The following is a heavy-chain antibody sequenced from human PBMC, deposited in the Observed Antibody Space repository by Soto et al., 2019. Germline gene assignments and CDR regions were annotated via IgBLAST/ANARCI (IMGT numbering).Heavy chain of an antibody. CDR2: ISSSSSYI. Sequence: GGSLRLSCAASGFTFSSYSMNWVRQAPGKGLEWVSSISSSSSYIYYADSVKGRFTISRDNAKNSLYLQMNSLRAEDTAVYYCARDTTGEWLYLSVKYFDYWGQGTLVTVSS. CDR3: ARDTTGEWLYLSVKYFDY. J-gene: IGHJ4*02. V-gene: IGHV3-21*01. CDR1: GFTFSSYS. D-gene: IGHD3-3*01.